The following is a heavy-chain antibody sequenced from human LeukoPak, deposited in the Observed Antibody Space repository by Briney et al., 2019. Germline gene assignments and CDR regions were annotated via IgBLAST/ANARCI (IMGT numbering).Heavy chain of an antibody. J-gene: IGHJ4*02. D-gene: IGHD5-12*01. CDR3: ARARPHFDY. CDR2: ISYDGSNK. V-gene: IGHV3-30*03. CDR1: GFTFSSYW. Sequence: GGSLRLSCAASGFTFSSYWMSWVRQAPGKGLEWVAVISYDGSNKYYADSVKGRFTISRDNSKNTLYLQMNSLRAEDTAVYYCARARPHFDYWGQGTLVTVSS.